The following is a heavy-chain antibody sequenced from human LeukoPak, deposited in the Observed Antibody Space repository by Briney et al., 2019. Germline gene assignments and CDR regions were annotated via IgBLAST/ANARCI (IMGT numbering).Heavy chain of an antibody. CDR2: ISSSSSYI. CDR1: GFTFSSYS. J-gene: IGHJ3*02. V-gene: IGHV3-21*01. Sequence: GGSLRLSCATSGFTFSSYSMNWVRQAPGKGLEWVSSISSSSSYIHSADSVRGRFTISRDNAKNSLFLQMNSLRAEDTAVYYCARDEWGDAFDIWGQGTMVTVFS. CDR3: ARDEWGDAFDI. D-gene: IGHD1-26*01.